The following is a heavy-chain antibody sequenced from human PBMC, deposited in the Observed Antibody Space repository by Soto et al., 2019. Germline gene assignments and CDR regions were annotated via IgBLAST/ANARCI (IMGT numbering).Heavy chain of an antibody. CDR3: RSSSRYSTDV. Sequence: QLPLQESGPGLVKPSETLSLTCTVSGGSITSSFYWGWIRQPPGKGLEWIGSIYATGNTYYNPSLKGRVTISPDTSKSQFSLNLISVTAADTAVYYCRSSSRYSTDVWGQGATVTVSS. CDR1: GGSITSSFY. D-gene: IGHD6-13*01. V-gene: IGHV4-39*01. J-gene: IGHJ6*02. CDR2: IYATGNT.